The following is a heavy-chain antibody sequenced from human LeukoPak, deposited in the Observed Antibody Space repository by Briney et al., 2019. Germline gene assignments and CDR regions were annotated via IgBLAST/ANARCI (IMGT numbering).Heavy chain of an antibody. Sequence: GGTLRLSCAASGFTFSSYGMSWVRQAPGKGLEWVSAISGSGDRTNYADSVKGRFTISRDNSKNTLYLQVSSLRAEDTAIYYCATYRQVLLPFESWGQGTLVTVSS. CDR2: ISGSGDRT. CDR1: GFTFSSYG. J-gene: IGHJ4*02. V-gene: IGHV3-23*01. D-gene: IGHD2-8*02. CDR3: ATYRQVLLPFES.